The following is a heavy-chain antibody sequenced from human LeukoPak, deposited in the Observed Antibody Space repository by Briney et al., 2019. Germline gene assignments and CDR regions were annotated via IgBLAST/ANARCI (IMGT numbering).Heavy chain of an antibody. CDR1: GFTLSSYA. CDR3: ARDPDYEGTI. CDR2: ISYDGSNK. Sequence: GGSLRLSCAASGFTLSSYAMHWVRQAPGKGLEWVAVISYDGSNKYYADSVKGRFTISRDNSKNTLYLQMNSLRAEDTAVYYCARDPDYEGTIWGQGTLVTVSS. V-gene: IGHV3-30-3*01. J-gene: IGHJ4*02. D-gene: IGHD1-7*01.